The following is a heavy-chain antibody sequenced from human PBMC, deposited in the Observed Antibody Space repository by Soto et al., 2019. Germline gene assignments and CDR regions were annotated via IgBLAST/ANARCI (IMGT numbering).Heavy chain of an antibody. V-gene: IGHV1-8*01. CDR3: ARRMTWSLWCFDL. CDR2: MNPNSGNT. J-gene: IGHJ2*01. CDR1: GYTFKNYD. Sequence: QVQLLQSGAEVKKPGASVRVSCRASGYTFKNYDINWVRRAPGQGLEWMGWMNPNSGNTGYAQKFHDRVTMTSDTSTRPAYMELSSLTAEDTALYYCARRMTWSLWCFDLWGSGTQVTVSS. D-gene: IGHD3-10*01.